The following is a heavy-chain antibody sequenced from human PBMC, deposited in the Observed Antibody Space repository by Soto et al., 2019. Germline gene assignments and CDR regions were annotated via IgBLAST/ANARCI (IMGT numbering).Heavy chain of an antibody. CDR1: GYTLTGLS. Sequence: ASVKVSCKVSGYTLTGLSMHWVRQAPGKGLEWMGGFDPEDGETIYAQKFQGRVTMTEDASTDTAYMELSSLRSEDTAVYYCATILTSSWYESVYFQHWGQGTLVTVSS. CDR3: ATILTSSWYESVYFQH. D-gene: IGHD6-13*01. V-gene: IGHV1-24*01. J-gene: IGHJ1*01. CDR2: FDPEDGET.